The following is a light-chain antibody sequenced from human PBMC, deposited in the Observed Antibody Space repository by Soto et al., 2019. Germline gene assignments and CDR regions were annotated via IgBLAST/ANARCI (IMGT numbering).Light chain of an antibody. V-gene: IGKV3-11*01. CDR1: LNVNSN. CDR3: QQRQYWPPIT. J-gene: IGKJ5*01. CDR2: DAS. Sequence: VLTQSPSTLSLSPGERYTLSCMASLNVNSNLAGYQQKPCQAPSLLIYDASNRAAGIPARFSGSGSGTDFSLTISSLEPEAFAIYYCQQRQYWPPITFGPGTRVEIK.